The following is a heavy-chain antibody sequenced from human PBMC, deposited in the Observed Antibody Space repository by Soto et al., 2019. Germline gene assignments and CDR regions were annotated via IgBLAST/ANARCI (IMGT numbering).Heavy chain of an antibody. CDR3: ARESRTPSYYYMDV. Sequence: SETLSLTCTVSGGSISSGGYYWSWIRQHPGKGLEWIGYIYYSGSTYYNPSLKSRVTISVDTSKNQFSLKLSSVTAADTAVYYCARESRTPSYYYMDVWGKGTTVTVSS. J-gene: IGHJ6*03. CDR2: IYYSGST. D-gene: IGHD2-2*01. V-gene: IGHV4-31*03. CDR1: GGSISSGGYY.